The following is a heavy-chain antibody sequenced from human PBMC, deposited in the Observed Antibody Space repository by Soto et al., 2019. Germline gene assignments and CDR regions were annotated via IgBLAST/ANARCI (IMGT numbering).Heavy chain of an antibody. D-gene: IGHD1-26*01. CDR2: ISYDGSNK. CDR1: GFTFSSYG. V-gene: IGHV3-30*18. J-gene: IGHJ2*01. CDR3: AKDPGVGATYYWYFDL. Sequence: GGSLRLSCAASGFTFSSYGMHWVRQAPGKGLEWVAVISYDGSNKYYADSVKGRFTISRDNSKNTLYLQMNSLRAEDTAVYYCAKDPGVGATYYWYFDLWGRGTLVTVSS.